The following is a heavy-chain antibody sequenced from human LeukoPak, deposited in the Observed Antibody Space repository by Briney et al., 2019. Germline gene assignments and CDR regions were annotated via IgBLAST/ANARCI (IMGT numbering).Heavy chain of an antibody. V-gene: IGHV3-33*03. CDR1: GFTFSSYG. D-gene: IGHD3-10*01. J-gene: IGHJ4*02. Sequence: GGSLRLSCAASGFTFSSYGMHWVRQAPGKGLEWVAIIWYDGSNKYYADSVKGRFTISRDNAKNSLYLQMNSLRAEDTAVYYCASPITMVSFWGQGTLVTVSS. CDR2: IWYDGSNK. CDR3: ASPITMVSF.